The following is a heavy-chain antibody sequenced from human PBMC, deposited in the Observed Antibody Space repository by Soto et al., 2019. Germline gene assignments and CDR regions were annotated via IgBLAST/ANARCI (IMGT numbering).Heavy chain of an antibody. D-gene: IGHD3-22*01. CDR1: GFPLSNARMG. J-gene: IGHJ4*02. Sequence: QVTLKESGPVLVKPTETLTLTCTVSGFPLSNARMGVSWIRQPPGKALEWLAHIFSNDEKSYSTSLKSRLTISKDTSKSQVVLTMTNMDPVDTATYYCARIRGYYDSSGYYYQTFDYWGQGTLVTVSS. CDR2: IFSNDEK. V-gene: IGHV2-26*01. CDR3: ARIRGYYDSSGYYYQTFDY.